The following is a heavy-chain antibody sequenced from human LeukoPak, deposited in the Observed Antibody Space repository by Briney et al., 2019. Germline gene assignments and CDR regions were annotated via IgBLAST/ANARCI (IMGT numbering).Heavy chain of an antibody. Sequence: PPETLSLTCTVSGGSISSSSYYWGWIRQPPGKGLEWIGSIYYSGSTYYNPSLKSRVTISVDTSKNQFSLKLSSVTAADTAVYYCARRPYDFWSGYYDYWGQGTLVTVSS. D-gene: IGHD3-3*01. V-gene: IGHV4-39*01. CDR1: GGSISSSSYY. J-gene: IGHJ4*02. CDR2: IYYSGST. CDR3: ARRPYDFWSGYYDY.